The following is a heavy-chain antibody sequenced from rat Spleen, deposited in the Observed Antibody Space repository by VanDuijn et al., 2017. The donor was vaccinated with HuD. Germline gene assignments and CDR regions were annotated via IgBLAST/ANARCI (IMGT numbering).Heavy chain of an antibody. J-gene: IGHJ3*01. D-gene: IGHD4-3*01. CDR1: GFTFTSYD. CDR3: VRQDTSGYSNWFTY. Sequence: EVQLVESGGGLVQPGRSLKLSCAASGFTFTSYDIAWVRQAPTKGLEWVASISPSGVTYYRDSVKGRFTVSRENAKSTLYFLIDSLRSEDTATYYCVRQDTSGYSNWFTYWGQGTLVTVSS. V-gene: IGHV5-25*01. CDR2: ISPSGVT.